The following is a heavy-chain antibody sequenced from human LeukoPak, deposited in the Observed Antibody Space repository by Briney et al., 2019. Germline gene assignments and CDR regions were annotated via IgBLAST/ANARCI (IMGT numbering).Heavy chain of an antibody. Sequence: ASVKVSCKASGGTFSSYAISWVRQAPGQGLEWTGGIIPIFGTANYAQKSQGRVTITANESTSTAYMELSSLRSEDTAVYYCARDPYYYDSSGPGGAFDIWGQGTMVTVSS. D-gene: IGHD3-22*01. J-gene: IGHJ3*02. CDR2: IIPIFGTA. CDR3: ARDPYYYDSSGPGGAFDI. V-gene: IGHV1-69*13. CDR1: GGTFSSYA.